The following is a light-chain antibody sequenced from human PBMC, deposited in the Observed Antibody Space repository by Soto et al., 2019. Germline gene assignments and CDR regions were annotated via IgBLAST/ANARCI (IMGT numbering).Light chain of an antibody. Sequence: SVLTQPASVSGSPGQSITISCTGTSSDVVGYNYVSWYQQHPGKAPKLMIYDVSNRPSGVSNRFSGSKSGNTASLTISGLQAEDEADYYCSSYTSSSTAPYVFGTGTKVTVL. CDR2: DVS. CDR1: SSDVVGYNY. CDR3: SSYTSSSTAPYV. J-gene: IGLJ1*01. V-gene: IGLV2-14*01.